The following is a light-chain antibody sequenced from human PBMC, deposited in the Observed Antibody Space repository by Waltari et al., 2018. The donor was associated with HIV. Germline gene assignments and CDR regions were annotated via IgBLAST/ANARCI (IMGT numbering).Light chain of an antibody. J-gene: IGLJ3*02. CDR1: SSNIGAHYD. Sequence: QSVLTQPPSVSGAPGQRVTISCTGSSSNIGAHYDVHWYQQLPGTAPKLLIYGNNNRPSGVPDRFSGSKSGTLASLAITGLQAEDEADYYCQSYDSSLSGSGVFGGGTKLTVL. V-gene: IGLV1-40*01. CDR3: QSYDSSLSGSGV. CDR2: GNN.